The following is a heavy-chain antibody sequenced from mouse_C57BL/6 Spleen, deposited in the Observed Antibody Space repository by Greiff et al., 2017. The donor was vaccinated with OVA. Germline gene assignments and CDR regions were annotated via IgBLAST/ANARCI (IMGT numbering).Heavy chain of an antibody. V-gene: IGHV5-16*01. CDR2: INYDGSST. J-gene: IGHJ4*01. D-gene: IGHD2-3*01. CDR3: ARGRYDGYYGFYAMDY. Sequence: EVQLVESEGGLVQPGSSMKLSCTASGFTFSDYYMAWVRQVPEKGLEWVAKINYDGSSTYYLDSLKSRFIISRDNAKNILYLQMSSLKSEDTATYYCARGRYDGYYGFYAMDYWGKGTSVTVSS. CDR1: GFTFSDYY.